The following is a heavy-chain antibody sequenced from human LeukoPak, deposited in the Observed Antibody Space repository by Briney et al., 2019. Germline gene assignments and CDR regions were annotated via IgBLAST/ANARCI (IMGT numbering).Heavy chain of an antibody. V-gene: IGHV3-66*01. Sequence: EGSLRLPCAASGFTLSGNYTRWVRQARGEGVEWVSVIYSGGTTYYGDSVRGRFTISRDNSKNTLYLQMTSLRAEDTAVYYCARGVGIIDYWGQGTLGTVSS. CDR2: IYSGGTT. J-gene: IGHJ4*02. CDR3: ARGVGIIDY. CDR1: GFTLSGNY. D-gene: IGHD7-27*01.